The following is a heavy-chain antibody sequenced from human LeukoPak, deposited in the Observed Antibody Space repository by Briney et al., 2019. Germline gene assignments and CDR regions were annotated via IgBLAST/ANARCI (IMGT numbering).Heavy chain of an antibody. D-gene: IGHD3-10*01. V-gene: IGHV4-59*01. J-gene: IGHJ4*02. CDR1: GDSITYYY. CDR2: VYYTGST. Sequence: PSETLSLTCTVPGDSITYYYWSWIRQPPGKGLEWIGYVYYTGSTNYNPSLKSRLTISLDTSNNQFSLKLNSVTAADTAVYYCATGRVYYGSENWGQGTLVTVSS. CDR3: ATGRVYYGSEN.